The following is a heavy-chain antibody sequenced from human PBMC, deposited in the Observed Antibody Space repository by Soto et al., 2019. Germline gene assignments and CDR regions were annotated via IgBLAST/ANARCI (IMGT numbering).Heavy chain of an antibody. V-gene: IGHV3-15*07. J-gene: IGHJ4*02. Sequence: GGSLRLSCAASGFTFSNAWMNWVRQAPGKGLEWVGRIKSKTDGGTTDYAAPVKGRFTISRDDSKNTLYLQMNSLKTEDTAVYYCTTDVVVVMPETGFGYFDYWGQGTLVTVSS. CDR1: GFTFSNAW. CDR3: TTDVVVVMPETGFGYFDY. CDR2: IKSKTDGGTT. D-gene: IGHD3-22*01.